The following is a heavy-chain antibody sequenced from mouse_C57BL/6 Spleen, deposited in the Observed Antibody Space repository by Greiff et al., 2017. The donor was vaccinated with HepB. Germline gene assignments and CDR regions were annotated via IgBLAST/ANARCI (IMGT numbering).Heavy chain of an antibody. CDR1: GFTFSSYG. CDR3: AGLGSRYPAWLAY. V-gene: IGHV5-6*02. Sequence: EVMLVESGGDLVKPGGSLKLSCAASGFTFSSYGMSWVRQTPDKRLEWVATISSGGSYTYYPDSVKGRFTITRDKAKNTLYLQMSSLKSEDTAMYYCAGLGSRYPAWLAYWGQGTLVTVSA. J-gene: IGHJ3*01. CDR2: ISSGGSYT. D-gene: IGHD1-1*01.